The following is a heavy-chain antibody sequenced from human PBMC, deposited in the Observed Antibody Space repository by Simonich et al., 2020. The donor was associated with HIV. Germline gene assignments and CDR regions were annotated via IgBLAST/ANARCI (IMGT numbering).Heavy chain of an antibody. CDR1: GGSISSDY. D-gene: IGHD1-7*01. CDR2: IYYSGST. V-gene: IGHV4-59*08. Sequence: PSETLSLRCTVSGGSISSDYWSWIRQPPGKGLEWIGYIYYSGSTNYNPSLKSRVTISVDTSKNQFSLKLSSVTAADTAVYYCARRGITGSTGYFDYWGQGTLVTVSS. J-gene: IGHJ4*02. CDR3: ARRGITGSTGYFDY.